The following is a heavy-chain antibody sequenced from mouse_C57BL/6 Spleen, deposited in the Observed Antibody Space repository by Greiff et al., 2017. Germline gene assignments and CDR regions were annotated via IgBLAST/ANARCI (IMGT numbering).Heavy chain of an antibody. V-gene: IGHV1-50*01. D-gene: IGHD1-1*01. CDR2: IDPSDSYT. J-gene: IGHJ3*01. Sequence: QVQLKESGAELVKPGASVKLSCKASGYTFTSYWMQWVKQRPGQGLEWIGEIDPSDSYTNYNQKFKGKATLTVDTSSSTAYMQLSSLTSEDSAVYYCARSGYYGSSPWFAYWGQGTLVTVSA. CDR1: GYTFTSYW. CDR3: ARSGYYGSSPWFAY.